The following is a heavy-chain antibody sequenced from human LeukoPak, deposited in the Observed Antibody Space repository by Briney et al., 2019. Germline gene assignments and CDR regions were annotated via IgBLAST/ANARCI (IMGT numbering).Heavy chain of an antibody. J-gene: IGHJ4*02. V-gene: IGHV3-66*01. CDR2: IYSGGST. Sequence: GGSLRLSRAASGFTVNSNYMSWVRQAPGKGLEWVSVIYSGGSTYYADSVKGRFTISRDNSKNTLYLQMNSLRAEDTAVYYCARGGNYYGSGSPEDFDYWGQGTLVTVSS. D-gene: IGHD3-10*01. CDR1: GFTVNSNY. CDR3: ARGGNYYGSGSPEDFDY.